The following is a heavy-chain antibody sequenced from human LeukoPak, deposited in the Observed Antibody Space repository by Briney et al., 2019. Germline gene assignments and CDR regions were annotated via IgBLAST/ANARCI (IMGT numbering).Heavy chain of an antibody. V-gene: IGHV3-23*01. CDR3: AKAPRVVLTPFRFDY. D-gene: IGHD3-3*01. J-gene: IGHJ4*02. CDR1: GFTFSSYA. Sequence: PGGSLRLSCAASGFTFSSYAMRWVRQAPGKGLEWGSAISGSGGSTYYADSVKGRLTIARDNSKNTLYLQITTLRDEATALYYCAKAPRVVLTPFRFDYWGQGTLVTVSS. CDR2: ISGSGGST.